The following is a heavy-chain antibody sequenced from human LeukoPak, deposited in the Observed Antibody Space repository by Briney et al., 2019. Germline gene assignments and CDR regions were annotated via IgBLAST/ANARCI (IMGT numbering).Heavy chain of an antibody. Sequence: PGGSLRLSCAASGFTFSSYWMSWVRQAPGKGLEWVANIKQDGSEKYYVDSVKGRFTISRDNAKNSLYLQTNSLRAEDTAVYYCARDRGYSSGWNYYYYGMDVWGQGTTVTVSS. CDR3: ARDRGYSSGWNYYYYGMDV. CDR1: GFTFSSYW. V-gene: IGHV3-7*03. CDR2: IKQDGSEK. J-gene: IGHJ6*02. D-gene: IGHD6-19*01.